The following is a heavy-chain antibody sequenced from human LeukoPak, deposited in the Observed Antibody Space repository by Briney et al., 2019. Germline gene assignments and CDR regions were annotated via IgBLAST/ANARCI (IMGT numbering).Heavy chain of an antibody. V-gene: IGHV3-20*04. J-gene: IGHJ6*03. CDR1: GFTFDDYG. Sequence: PGGSLRLSCAASGFTFDDYGMSWVRQAPGKGLEWVSGINWNGGSTGYADSVKGRFTISRDNAKNSLYLQMNSLRAEDTALYYCARGPDPNGYYYYYMDVWGKGTTVTVSS. D-gene: IGHD6-13*01. CDR3: ARGPDPNGYYYYYMDV. CDR2: INWNGGST.